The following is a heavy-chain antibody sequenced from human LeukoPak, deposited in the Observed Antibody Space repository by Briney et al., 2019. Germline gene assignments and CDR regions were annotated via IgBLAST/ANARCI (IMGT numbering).Heavy chain of an antibody. CDR2: ISGSGGST. CDR3: AKDQRYSSSCYIDY. J-gene: IGHJ4*02. D-gene: IGHD6-6*01. V-gene: IGHV3-23*01. CDR1: GFTFSSYA. Sequence: GGSLRLSCAASGFTFSSYAMSWVCQAPGKGLEWVSAISGSGGSTYYADSVKGRFTISRDNSKNTLYLQMNSLRAEDTAVYYCAKDQRYSSSCYIDYWGQGTLVTVSS.